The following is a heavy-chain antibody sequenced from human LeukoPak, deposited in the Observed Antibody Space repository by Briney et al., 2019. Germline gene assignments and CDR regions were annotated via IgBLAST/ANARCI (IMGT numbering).Heavy chain of an antibody. CDR2: IYYTGTT. J-gene: IGHJ4*02. V-gene: IGHV4-39*01. Sequence: SETLSLTCTVSCVSITGNSYYWGWIRQPPGKGLECIGSIYYTGTTYYNPSLKSRVTMSVDTSKNQFSLMLSSVTAVDTTLYYCARQSNGYFDYWGQGTLVTVSS. CDR3: ARQSNGYFDY. CDR1: CVSITGNSYY. D-gene: IGHD2-15*01.